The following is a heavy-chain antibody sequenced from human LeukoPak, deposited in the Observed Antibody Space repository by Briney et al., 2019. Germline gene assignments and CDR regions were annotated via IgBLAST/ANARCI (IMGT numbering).Heavy chain of an antibody. J-gene: IGHJ6*03. Sequence: PSETLSLTCTASGGSISSSSSYWGWIRQPPGKGLEWIGSIYYSGSTYYNPSLKSRVTISVDTSKNQFSLKLSSVTAADTAVYYCARDGLPPYYYCYMDVWGKGTTVTVSS. CDR1: GGSISSSSSY. CDR3: ARDGLPPYYYCYMDV. CDR2: IYYSGST. V-gene: IGHV4-39*07. D-gene: IGHD5-18*01.